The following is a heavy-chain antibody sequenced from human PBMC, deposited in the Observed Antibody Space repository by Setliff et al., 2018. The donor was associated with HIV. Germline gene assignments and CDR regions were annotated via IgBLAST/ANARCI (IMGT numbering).Heavy chain of an antibody. CDR3: ARDIVGSYKLDY. V-gene: IGHV3-21*01. D-gene: IGHD1-26*01. CDR2: ISSSSSYI. J-gene: IGHJ4*02. Sequence: GGSLRLSCAASGFTFSSYSMNWVRQAPGKGLEWVSSISSSSSYIYYADSVKGRFTISRDNAKSSLYLQMNSLRAEDTAVYYCARDIVGSYKLDYWGQGTLVTVSS. CDR1: GFTFSSYS.